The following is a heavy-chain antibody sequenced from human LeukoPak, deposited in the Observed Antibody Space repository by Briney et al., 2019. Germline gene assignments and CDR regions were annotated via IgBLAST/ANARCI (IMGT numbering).Heavy chain of an antibody. D-gene: IGHD6-13*01. CDR2: IKQDGSEK. V-gene: IGHV3-7*01. J-gene: IGHJ4*02. CDR3: ARVGVLSSSWLLY. CDR1: GFTFSSFW. Sequence: GGSLRLSCAASGFTFSSFWMRWVRQAPGKGLELVANIKQDGSEKYYVDSVQGRFTISRDNAKNSLYLQMNSLRAEDTAVYYCARVGVLSSSWLLYWGQGTLVTVSS.